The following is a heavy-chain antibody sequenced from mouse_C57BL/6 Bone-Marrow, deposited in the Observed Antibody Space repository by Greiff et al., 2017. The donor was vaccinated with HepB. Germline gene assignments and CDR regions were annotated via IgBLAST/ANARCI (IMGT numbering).Heavy chain of an antibody. CDR1: GFSLTSYG. CDR3: ARTYYGNYSTWFAY. V-gene: IGHV2-2*01. D-gene: IGHD2-10*01. Sequence: VKLQESGPGLVQPSQSLSITCTVSGFSLTSYGVHWVRQSPGKGLEWLGVIWSGGSTDYNAAFISRLSISKDNSKSQVFFKMNSLQADDTAIYYCARTYYGNYSTWFAYWGQGTLVTVSA. J-gene: IGHJ3*01. CDR2: IWSGGST.